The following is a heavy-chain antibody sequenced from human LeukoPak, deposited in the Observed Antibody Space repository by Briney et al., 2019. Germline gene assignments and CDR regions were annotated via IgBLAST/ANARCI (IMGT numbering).Heavy chain of an antibody. Sequence: GGSLRLSCVASGFTVSDNYMSWVRQAPGKGLEWVSVIYTGGTTYYADSVKGRFTISRDNAKNSLYLQMNSLRAEDTALYHCARSADMVPFYMDVWGKGTTVTVSS. D-gene: IGHD5-18*01. J-gene: IGHJ6*03. CDR2: IYTGGTT. CDR1: GFTVSDNY. V-gene: IGHV3-66*01. CDR3: ARSADMVPFYMDV.